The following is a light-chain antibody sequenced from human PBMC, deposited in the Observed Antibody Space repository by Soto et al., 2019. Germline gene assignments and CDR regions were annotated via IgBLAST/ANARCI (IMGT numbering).Light chain of an antibody. CDR1: QTVTRNY. J-gene: IGKJ5*01. CDR3: QQHGSSPIT. Sequence: EIVLTQSPGPLSLSPGERATLSCMASQTVTRNYLAWHQQKPGQTPRLLVYGASSRATGIPDRFSGSGSGTDCTLTISRLEPEDFSVYYCQQHGSSPITFGQGTRLEIK. V-gene: IGKV3-20*01. CDR2: GAS.